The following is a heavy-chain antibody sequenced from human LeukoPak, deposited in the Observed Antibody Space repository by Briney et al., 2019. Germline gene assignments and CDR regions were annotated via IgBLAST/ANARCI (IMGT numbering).Heavy chain of an antibody. CDR2: ISGSGGST. Sequence: TGVSLRLSCAASGFTFSSYAMSWVRQVPGKGLEWVSAISGSGGSTYYADSVKGRFTISRDNSKNTLYLQMNSLRAEDTAVYYCAKGSGAPRGRIAVAGPIDYWGQGTLVTVSS. D-gene: IGHD6-19*01. CDR3: AKGSGAPRGRIAVAGPIDY. V-gene: IGHV3-23*01. J-gene: IGHJ4*02. CDR1: GFTFSSYA.